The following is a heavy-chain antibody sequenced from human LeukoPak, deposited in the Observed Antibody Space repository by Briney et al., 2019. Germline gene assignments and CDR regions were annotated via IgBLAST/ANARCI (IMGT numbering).Heavy chain of an antibody. CDR1: GGTFSSYA. J-gene: IGHJ5*02. CDR2: IIPIFGTA. V-gene: IGHV1-69*05. CDR3: ARGVYDILTGYYGYSWFDP. D-gene: IGHD3-9*01. Sequence: SVKVSCKASGGTFSSYAINWVRQAPGQGLEWMGRIIPIFGTANYAQKFQGRVTITTDESTSTAYMELSSLRSEDTAVYYCARGVYDILTGYYGYSWFDPWGQGTLVTASS.